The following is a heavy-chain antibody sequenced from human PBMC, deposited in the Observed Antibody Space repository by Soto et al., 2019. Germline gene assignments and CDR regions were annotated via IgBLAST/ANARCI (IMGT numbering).Heavy chain of an antibody. Sequence: QVQLVQSGAEVKKPGSSVTVSCKVSGDTFARFSISWVRQATGQGLEWIGGIVPIFGITSYAQKFHDRVTITADESTTTAHFKLSSLISDLTAVYYCARPDEGGYHSDHHYNTALDAWGQGTPVTVTS. D-gene: IGHD1-1*01. CDR2: IVPIFGIT. CDR1: GDTFARFS. V-gene: IGHV1-69*01. CDR3: ARPDEGGYHSDHHYNTALDA. J-gene: IGHJ6*02.